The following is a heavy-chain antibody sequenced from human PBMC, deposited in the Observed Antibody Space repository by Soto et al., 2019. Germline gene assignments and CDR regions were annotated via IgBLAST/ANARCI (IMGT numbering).Heavy chain of an antibody. V-gene: IGHV4-61*01. J-gene: IGHJ5*02. Sequence: PSETLSLSCTVSGGSVSSGSYYGSWIRQPPGKGLEWIGYIYYSGSTNYNPSLKSRVTISVDTSKNQFSLKLSSVTAADTAVYYCARDFTAMDNWFDPWGQGTLVTVSS. D-gene: IGHD5-18*01. CDR1: GGSVSSGSYY. CDR2: IYYSGST. CDR3: ARDFTAMDNWFDP.